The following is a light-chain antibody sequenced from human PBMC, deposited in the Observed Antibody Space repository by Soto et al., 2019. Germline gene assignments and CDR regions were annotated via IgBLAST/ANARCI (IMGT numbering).Light chain of an antibody. CDR2: AES. J-gene: IGKJ2*01. V-gene: IGKV1-39*01. CDR3: HQSYTTPYT. Sequence: DIQMTQSPSSLSASVGDRVAITCRASQSMSNYLNWYQQKPGKAPRLLIYAESNLQSGVPSRFSGSGSGTDFTLTISSLQPEDFASYYCHQSYTTPYTFVQGTKLEIK. CDR1: QSMSNY.